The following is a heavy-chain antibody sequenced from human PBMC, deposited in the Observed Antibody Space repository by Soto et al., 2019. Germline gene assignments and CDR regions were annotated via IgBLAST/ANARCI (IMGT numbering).Heavy chain of an antibody. CDR3: ASLLKDIVVVPADVDYYYMDV. CDR1: GYTFTSYG. CDR2: ISAYNGNT. V-gene: IGHV1-18*01. J-gene: IGHJ6*03. Sequence: ASVKVSCKASGYTFTSYGISWVRQAPGQGLEWMGWISAYNGNTNYAQKLQGRVTMTTDTSTSTAYMELRSLRSDDTAVYYCASLLKDIVVVPADVDYYYMDVWGIGTTVTVSS. D-gene: IGHD2-2*01.